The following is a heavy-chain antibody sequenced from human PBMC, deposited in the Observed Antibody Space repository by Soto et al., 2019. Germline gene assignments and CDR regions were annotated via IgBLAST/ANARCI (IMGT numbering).Heavy chain of an antibody. CDR2: IWHDGSNR. V-gene: IGHV3-33*01. Sequence: QVQVEESGGGVVQPGGSLRLSCVPSGFTFSSYGMHWVRQAPGKGLEWVAVIWHDGSNRYYVDCVKDRFTISRDNSKNTLHLQMNSLKAEDTAVYYCARDRSGGWYYSYGMDVWGQGTTVTGSS. CDR1: GFTFSSYG. D-gene: IGHD1-1*01. J-gene: IGHJ6*01. CDR3: ARDRSGGWYYSYGMDV.